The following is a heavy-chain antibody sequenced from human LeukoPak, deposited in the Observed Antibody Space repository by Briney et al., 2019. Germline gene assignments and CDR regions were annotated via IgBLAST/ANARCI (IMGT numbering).Heavy chain of an antibody. D-gene: IGHD5-24*01. J-gene: IGHJ6*03. CDR1: GGSIRSYY. CDR2: IYYSGST. Sequence: PSETLSLTCTVSGGSIRSYYWSWIRQPPGKGLEWIGYIYYSGSTNYNPSLKSRVTISVDTSKNQFSLKLSSVTAADTAVYYCARRSLGYRRYMDVWGKGTTVTISS. CDR3: ARRSLGYRRYMDV. V-gene: IGHV4-59*12.